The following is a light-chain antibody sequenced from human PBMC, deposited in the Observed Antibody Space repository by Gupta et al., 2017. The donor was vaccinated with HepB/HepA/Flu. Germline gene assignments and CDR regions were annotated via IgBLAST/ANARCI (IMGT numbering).Light chain of an antibody. Sequence: DIQMTQSPSSVSASVGDRLTITCRASQGVRNWLAWYQQEPGKAPKLLISAASRLKGGVPSRFSGRGSGTDFTLTISILQPEDFTTYYCPQANSFPRTFGQGTKVEIK. V-gene: IGKV1-12*01. CDR2: AAS. CDR1: QGVRNW. CDR3: PQANSFPRT. J-gene: IGKJ1*01.